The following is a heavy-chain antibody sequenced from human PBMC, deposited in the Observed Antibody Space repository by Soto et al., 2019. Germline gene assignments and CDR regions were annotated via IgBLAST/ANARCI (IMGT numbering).Heavy chain of an antibody. CDR3: AKLSVGSYCDILTGPQEDAFDI. D-gene: IGHD3-9*01. V-gene: IGHV3-23*01. Sequence: GGSLRLSCAASGFTFSSYAMSWVRQAPGKGLGWVSAISGSGGSTYYADSVKGRFTISRDNSKNTLYLQMNSLRAEDTAVYYCAKLSVGSYCDILTGPQEDAFDIWGQGTMVTVSS. CDR1: GFTFSSYA. CDR2: ISGSGGST. J-gene: IGHJ3*02.